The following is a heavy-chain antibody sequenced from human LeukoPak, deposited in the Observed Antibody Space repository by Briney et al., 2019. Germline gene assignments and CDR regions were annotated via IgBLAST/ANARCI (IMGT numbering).Heavy chain of an antibody. Sequence: MGSGPTLVKPTQTLTLTCTFSGFSLNTTGVSVGWIRQAPGKALEWLALIYWDDDKRYSPSLKIRLTITKDTSKNQVVLTMTNMDPVDTATYYCAHRMTLYGDYLFDYWGQGTLVTVSS. CDR1: GFSLNTTGVS. D-gene: IGHD4-17*01. J-gene: IGHJ4*02. CDR3: AHRMTLYGDYLFDY. V-gene: IGHV2-5*02. CDR2: IYWDDDK.